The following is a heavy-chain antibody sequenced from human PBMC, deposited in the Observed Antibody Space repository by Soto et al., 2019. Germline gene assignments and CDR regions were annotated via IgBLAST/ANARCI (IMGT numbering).Heavy chain of an antibody. J-gene: IGHJ3*02. V-gene: IGHV1-69*01. CDR1: GGTFSSYA. D-gene: IGHD3-22*01. CDR3: ARAAYYYDSSGYYRGDAFDI. Sequence: QVQLVQSGAEVKKPGSSVKVSCKASGGTFSSYAISWVRQAPGQGLEWMGGIIPIFGTANYAQKFQGRVTITADESTSTAYMELSSLRSEDTAVYYCARAAYYYDSSGYYRGDAFDIWGQGTMVTVSS. CDR2: IIPIFGTA.